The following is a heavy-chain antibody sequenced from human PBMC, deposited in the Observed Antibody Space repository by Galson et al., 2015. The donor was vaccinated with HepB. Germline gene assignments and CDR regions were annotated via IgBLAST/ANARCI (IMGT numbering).Heavy chain of an antibody. Sequence: SLRLSCAASAFTFSNYAMHWVRPAPGKGLEWVAVISYDGRNKYYGDSVKGRFTISRDNSKNTLYLQMNRLRSEDTAMYYCAKGGAHYLDSSGFYSLDYWGQGTLVTVSS. J-gene: IGHJ4*02. CDR3: AKGGAHYLDSSGFYSLDY. CDR2: ISYDGRNK. D-gene: IGHD3-22*01. V-gene: IGHV3-30*18. CDR1: AFTFSNYA.